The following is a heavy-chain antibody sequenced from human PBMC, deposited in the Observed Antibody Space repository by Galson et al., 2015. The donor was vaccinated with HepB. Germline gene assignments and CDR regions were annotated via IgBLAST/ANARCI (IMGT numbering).Heavy chain of an antibody. D-gene: IGHD2-15*01. CDR2: ISYDGSNK. J-gene: IGHJ4*02. CDR1: GFTFSSYG. V-gene: IGHV3-30*18. Sequence: SLRLSCAASGFTFSSYGMHWVRQAPGKGLEWVAVISYDGSNKYYADSVKGRFTISRDNSKNTLYLQMNSLRAEDTAVYYCAKLVSAYCSGGSCYSFDYWGQGTLVTVSS. CDR3: AKLVSAYCSGGSCYSFDY.